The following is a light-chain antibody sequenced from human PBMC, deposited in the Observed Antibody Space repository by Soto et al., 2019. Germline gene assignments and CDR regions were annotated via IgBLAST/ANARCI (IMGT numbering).Light chain of an antibody. V-gene: IGLV1-51*01. CDR2: DDN. J-gene: IGLJ1*01. CDR1: SSNLGGNS. Sequence: QSVLTQPPSVSAAPGQKVTISCSGSSSNLGGNSVSWYQQLPGTAPKLLIYDDNKRPSGIPDRFSVSKSGTSATLGITGFQTGDEADYYCGSWDSSLSAYVFGTGTKVTVL. CDR3: GSWDSSLSAYV.